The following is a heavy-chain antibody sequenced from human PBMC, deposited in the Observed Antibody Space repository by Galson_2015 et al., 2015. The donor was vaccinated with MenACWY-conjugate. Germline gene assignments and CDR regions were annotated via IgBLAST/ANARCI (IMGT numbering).Heavy chain of an antibody. CDR3: AKLGRKAAAGDY. CDR2: IYYSGST. Sequence: ETLSLGCTVSGGSISSTTYYWGWIRPPPGRGLEWIGSIYYSGSTYYNPSLKSRVSIPVDTSKNQFSLNLNSATAADTAVYYCAKLGRKAAAGDYWGQGTLVTVSS. D-gene: IGHD6-13*01. V-gene: IGHV4-39*01. J-gene: IGHJ4*02. CDR1: GGSISSTTYY.